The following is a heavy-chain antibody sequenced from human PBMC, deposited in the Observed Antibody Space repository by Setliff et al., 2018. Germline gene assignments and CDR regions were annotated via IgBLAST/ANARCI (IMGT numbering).Heavy chain of an antibody. CDR3: ARDRKEIVVKPPAASLDY. CDR1: RGTFSSYG. V-gene: IGHV1-18*01. CDR2: INAGNGDT. J-gene: IGHJ4*02. D-gene: IGHD2-2*01. Sequence: ASVKVSCKASRGTFSSYGITWVRQAPGQRLEWMGWINAGNGDTKYSQDFQGRVTMTTDTSTTTAYMEVRSLRSDDTAVYYCARDRKEIVVKPPAASLDYWGQGTQVTVSS.